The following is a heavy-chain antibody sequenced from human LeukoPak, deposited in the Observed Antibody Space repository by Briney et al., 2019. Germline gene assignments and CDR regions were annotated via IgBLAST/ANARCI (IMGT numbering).Heavy chain of an antibody. CDR2: IHHSGTI. D-gene: IGHD3-22*01. CDR3: AGGNDNSKLHH. CDR1: GDSVTIGNYY. V-gene: IGHV4-31*03. Sequence: SETLSLTCSVSGDSVTIGNYYWSWIRQHPEKGPECIGHIHHSGTIYYNPSLLSRATISVDASKNQFSLRLSSVTAADTALYYCAGGNDNSKLHHWGQGTLVTVSS. J-gene: IGHJ1*01.